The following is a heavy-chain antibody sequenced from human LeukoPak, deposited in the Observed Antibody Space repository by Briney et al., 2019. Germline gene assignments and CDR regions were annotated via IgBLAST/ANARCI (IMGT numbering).Heavy chain of an antibody. CDR1: GFTFDEYI. J-gene: IGHJ4*02. CDR3: TKDRYCTTTNCPLDY. V-gene: IGHV3-43*01. D-gene: IGHD2-2*01. Sequence: GGSLRLSCAASGFTFDEYIMHWVRHAPGKGLEWVSLISGDGYSTYYADSVKGRLTISRDNSKNSLYLQMDSLRTEDTALYYCTKDRYCTTTNCPLDYWGQGTLVTVSS. CDR2: ISGDGYST.